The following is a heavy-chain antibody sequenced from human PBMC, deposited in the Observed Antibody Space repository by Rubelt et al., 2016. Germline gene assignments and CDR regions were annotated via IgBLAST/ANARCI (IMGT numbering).Heavy chain of an antibody. V-gene: IGHV4-31*03. J-gene: IGHJ4*02. CDR2: IYYSGST. CDR3: ARGEGSYYYDSNFDY. D-gene: IGHD3-22*01. CDR1: GGSISSGGYY. Sequence: QVQLQESGPGLVKPSQTLSLTCTVSGGSISSGGYYWSWIRQHPGKGLEWIGYIYYSGSTYYNPSLKCRVTISVDTSKNQFSLKLSSVTAADTAVYYCARGEGSYYYDSNFDYWGQGTLVTVSS.